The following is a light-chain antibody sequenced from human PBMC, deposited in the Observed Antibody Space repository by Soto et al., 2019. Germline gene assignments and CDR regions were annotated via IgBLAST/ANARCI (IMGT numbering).Light chain of an antibody. J-gene: IGLJ1*01. Sequence: QSALTQPASVSGSPGQSITISCTGTSSDVGGYNYVSWYQQHPGKAPKLMIYDVSNRPSGVSNRFSGSKSGNTASLTISGLQAEDEADYYCSSHTSSSTLEGYVFGTGTKVTVL. CDR2: DVS. CDR1: SSDVGGYNY. V-gene: IGLV2-14*01. CDR3: SSHTSSSTLEGYV.